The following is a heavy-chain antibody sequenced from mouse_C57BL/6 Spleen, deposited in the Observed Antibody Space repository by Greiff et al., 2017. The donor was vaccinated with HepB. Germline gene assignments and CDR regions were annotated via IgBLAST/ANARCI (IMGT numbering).Heavy chain of an antibody. D-gene: IGHD2-5*01. CDR1: GFTFSDYG. V-gene: IGHV5-17*01. CDR2: ISSGSSTI. J-gene: IGHJ1*03. Sequence: EVQLVESGGGLVKPGGSLKLSCAASGFTFSDYGMHWVRQAPEKGLEWVAYISSGSSTIYYADTVKGRFTISRDNAKNTLFLQMTSLRSEDTAMYYCARNYYSNPWYFDVWGTGTTVTVSS. CDR3: ARNYYSNPWYFDV.